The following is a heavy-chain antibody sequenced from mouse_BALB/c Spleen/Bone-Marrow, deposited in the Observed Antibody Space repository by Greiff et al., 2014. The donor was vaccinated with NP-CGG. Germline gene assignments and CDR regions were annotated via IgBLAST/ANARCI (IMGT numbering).Heavy chain of an antibody. CDR3: ANYYGSSSY. D-gene: IGHD1-1*01. V-gene: IGHV1S130*01. CDR2: IYPNSGNT. J-gene: IGHJ2*01. CDR1: GYTFTSSW. Sequence: QVQLQQSGSVLVRPGASVKLSCKASGYTFTSSWMHWAKQRPGQGLEWIGEIYPNSGNTNYNEKFKGKATLTADTSSSTAYMDLSNVTSEDSAVYYYANYYGSSSYWGQGTTLTVSS.